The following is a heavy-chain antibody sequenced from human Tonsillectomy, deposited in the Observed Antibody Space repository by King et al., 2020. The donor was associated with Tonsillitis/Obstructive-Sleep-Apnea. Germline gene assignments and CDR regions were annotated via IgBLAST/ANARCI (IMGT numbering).Heavy chain of an antibody. CDR3: VHSDDFWSGYYRGFEY. D-gene: IGHD3-3*01. J-gene: IGHJ4*02. Sequence: QESGPGLVKPSETLSLTCTFSGGSISSYYWSWIRQPPGKALEWLALIYWDDDKRYSPSLKSRLTITKDTSKNQVVLTMTNMDPVDTATYYCVHSDDFWSGYYRGFEYWGQGTLVTVSS. V-gene: IGHV2-5*08. CDR2: IYWDDDK. CDR1: GGSISSYYW.